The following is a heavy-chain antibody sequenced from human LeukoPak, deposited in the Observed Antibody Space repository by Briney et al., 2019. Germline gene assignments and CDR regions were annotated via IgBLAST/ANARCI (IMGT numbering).Heavy chain of an antibody. CDR3: VRDLGGRSGH. J-gene: IGHJ4*02. CDR1: GLTFSSNW. D-gene: IGHD1-26*01. V-gene: IGHV3-74*01. CDR2: INEDGSTT. Sequence: GGSLRLSCAASGLTFSSNWMHWVRQAPGKGLVWVLRINEDGSTTNYADSVKGRFTISRDNAKNTLYLQMNSLRAEDTAVYYCVRDLGGRSGHWGQGTLVTVSS.